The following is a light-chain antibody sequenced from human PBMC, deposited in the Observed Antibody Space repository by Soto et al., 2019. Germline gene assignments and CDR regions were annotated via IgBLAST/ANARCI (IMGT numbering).Light chain of an antibody. CDR1: SSDIGTSS. Sequence: QSVLTQPHSASGSPGQRVTISCSGPSSDIGTSSVLWFQQLPGTAPKLLISTTNQRPSGVPERFSGSKSGTSASLAISGLQSEDEADYYCAAWDDSLNGHVFGTGTKLTVL. CDR3: AAWDDSLNGHV. J-gene: IGLJ1*01. CDR2: TTN. V-gene: IGLV1-44*01.